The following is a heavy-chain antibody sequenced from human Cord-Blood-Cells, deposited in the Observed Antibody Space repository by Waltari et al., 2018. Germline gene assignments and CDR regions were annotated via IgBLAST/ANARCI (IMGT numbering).Heavy chain of an antibody. V-gene: IGHV4-34*01. CDR1: GGSFSGYY. CDR3: ARGRRIAAAGRLDP. D-gene: IGHD6-13*01. Sequence: QVQLQQWGAGLLKPSETLSLTCAVYGGSFSGYYWSWIRQPPGKGLERIGEINHSGSTNYNPSLKSRVTISVDTSKNQFSLKLSSVTAADTAVYYCARGRRIAAAGRLDPWGQGTLVTVSS. CDR2: INHSGST. J-gene: IGHJ5*02.